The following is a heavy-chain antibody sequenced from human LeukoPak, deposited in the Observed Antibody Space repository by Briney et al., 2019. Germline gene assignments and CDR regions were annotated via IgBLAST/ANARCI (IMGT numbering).Heavy chain of an antibody. D-gene: IGHD2-2*01. V-gene: IGHV3-30*03. CDR2: ISDDGSNT. Sequence: GGSLRLSCAASGFIFSKFPMYWVRQAPGQGLEWAAVISDDGSNTYYPHTLKGRIAISRDNSKNSVSLHMNDLRVEDTGVYYCARSVAMAPRSFYGMDVWGPGTTVIVSS. CDR1: GFIFSKFP. CDR3: ARSVAMAPRSFYGMDV. J-gene: IGHJ6*02.